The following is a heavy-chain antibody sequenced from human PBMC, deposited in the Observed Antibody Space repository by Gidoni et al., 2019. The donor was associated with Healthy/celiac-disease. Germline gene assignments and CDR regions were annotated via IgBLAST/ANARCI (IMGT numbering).Heavy chain of an antibody. CDR3: AKGPSPIYGSGSYFSDY. CDR2: ISGSGSST. D-gene: IGHD3-10*01. Sequence: EVQLLESGGGLVQPGGSLRLSCAASGFTFSSHAMSWVRRAPGKGLEWVSAISGSGSSTYYAASVTGRFTISRDNSKNTLYLQMNSLRAEDTAVYYCAKGPSPIYGSGSYFSDYWGQGTLVTVSS. V-gene: IGHV3-23*01. J-gene: IGHJ4*02. CDR1: GFTFSSHA.